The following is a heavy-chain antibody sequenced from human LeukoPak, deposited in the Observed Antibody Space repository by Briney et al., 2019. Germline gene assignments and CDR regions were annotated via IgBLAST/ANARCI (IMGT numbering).Heavy chain of an antibody. Sequence: PSETLSLTCTVSGGSISSSSYYWGWIRQPPGKGLEWIGSIYYSGSTYYNPSLKSRVTISVDKSKNQLSLNLTSVTAADTAVYYCSRENGAFSPFGYWGQGTLVTVLS. J-gene: IGHJ4*02. D-gene: IGHD2-8*01. CDR2: IYYSGST. CDR3: SRENGAFSPFGY. V-gene: IGHV4-39*07. CDR1: GGSISSSSYY.